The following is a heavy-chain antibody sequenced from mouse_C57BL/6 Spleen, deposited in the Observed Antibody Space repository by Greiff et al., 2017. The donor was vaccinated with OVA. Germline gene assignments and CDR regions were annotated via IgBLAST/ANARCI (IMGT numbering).Heavy chain of an antibody. CDR2: ISSGSSTI. CDR1: GFTFSDYG. Sequence: EVQRVESGGGLVKPGGSLKLSCAASGFTFSDYGMHWVRQAPEKGLEWVAYISSGSSTIYYADTVKGRFTISRDNAENTLFLQMTSLRSEDTAMDYCAREDDGYSWLDYWGQGTTLTVSS. CDR3: AREDDGYSWLDY. D-gene: IGHD2-3*01. V-gene: IGHV5-17*01. J-gene: IGHJ2*01.